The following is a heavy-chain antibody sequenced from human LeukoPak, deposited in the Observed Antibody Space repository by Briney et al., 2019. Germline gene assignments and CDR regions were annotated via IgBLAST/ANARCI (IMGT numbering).Heavy chain of an antibody. Sequence: PGGSLRLSCAASGFTFSSYSMNWVRQAPGKGLEWVSSISSSSSYIYYADSVKGRFTISRDNAKNSLYLQMNSLRAEDTAVYYCAKDASTVTTSNAFDIWGQGTMVTVSS. D-gene: IGHD4-17*01. CDR3: AKDASTVTTSNAFDI. CDR1: GFTFSSYS. J-gene: IGHJ3*02. V-gene: IGHV3-21*01. CDR2: ISSSSSYI.